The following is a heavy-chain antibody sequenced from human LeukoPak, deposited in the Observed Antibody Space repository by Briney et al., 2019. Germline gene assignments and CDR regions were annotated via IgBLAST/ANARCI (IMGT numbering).Heavy chain of an antibody. CDR1: GFTFSSYS. CDR3: ARGSSTSHYYYMDV. CDR2: ISSSSSYI. Sequence: PGGSLRLSYAASGFTFSSYSMNWVRQAPGKGLEWVSSISSSSSYIYYADSVKGRFAISRDNAKNSLYLQMNSLRAEDTAVYYCARGSSTSHYYYMDVWGKGTTVTVSS. J-gene: IGHJ6*03. D-gene: IGHD2-2*01. V-gene: IGHV3-21*01.